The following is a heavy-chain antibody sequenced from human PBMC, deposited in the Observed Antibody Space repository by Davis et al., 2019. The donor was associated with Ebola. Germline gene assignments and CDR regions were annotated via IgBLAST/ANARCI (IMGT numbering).Heavy chain of an antibody. CDR1: GDSITSYY. J-gene: IGHJ6*04. D-gene: IGHD6-19*01. Sequence: MPSETLSLTCSVSGDSITSYYWSWIRQPPGKGLEWIGSIYYSGSTTYNPSLKSRVTISLDTSKNQFSLKLSSVTAADTAVYYCARVEGAGRSYYFGMDVWGKGTTVTVSS. V-gene: IGHV4-59*01. CDR3: ARVEGAGRSYYFGMDV. CDR2: IYYSGST.